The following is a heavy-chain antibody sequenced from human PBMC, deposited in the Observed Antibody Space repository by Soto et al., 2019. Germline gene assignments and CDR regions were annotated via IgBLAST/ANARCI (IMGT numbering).Heavy chain of an antibody. D-gene: IGHD3-10*01. CDR1: GFTFSNAW. Sequence: EVQLVESGGGLVKPGGSLRLSCAASGFTFSNAWMSWVRQAPGKGLEWVGRIKSKTDGGTTDYAAPVKGRFTISRDDSKITLYLQMNSLKTEDTAVYYCIKSFGGVLLSYWGQGTLVTVSS. CDR2: IKSKTDGGTT. V-gene: IGHV3-15*01. CDR3: IKSFGGVLLSY. J-gene: IGHJ4*02.